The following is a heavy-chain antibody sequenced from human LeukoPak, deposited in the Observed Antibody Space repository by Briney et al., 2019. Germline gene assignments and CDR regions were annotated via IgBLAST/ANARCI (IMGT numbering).Heavy chain of an antibody. V-gene: IGHV1-18*01. CDR1: GYTFTSYG. Sequence: ASVKVSCKASGYTFTSYGISWVRQAPGQGLEWMGWISGYNGDTNYAQRFQGRVTMTTDTSTSTAYMEQRSLRSDDTAVYYCARDLPGHEQAYFQHWGQGTLVTVSS. J-gene: IGHJ1*01. CDR2: ISGYNGDT. CDR3: ARDLPGHEQAYFQH. D-gene: IGHD1/OR15-1a*01.